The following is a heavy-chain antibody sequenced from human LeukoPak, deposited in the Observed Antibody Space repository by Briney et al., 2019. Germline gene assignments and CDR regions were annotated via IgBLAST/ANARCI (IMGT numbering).Heavy chain of an antibody. V-gene: IGHV3-53*01. CDR2: IYSGGST. D-gene: IGHD1-1*01. Sequence: GGSLRLSCAASGFTVSSNYMSRVRQAPGKGLEWVSVIYSGGSTYYADSVKGRFTISRDNSKNTLYLQMNSLRAEDTAVYYCARVNERADYFDYWGQGTLVTVSS. CDR1: GFTVSSNY. J-gene: IGHJ4*02. CDR3: ARVNERADYFDY.